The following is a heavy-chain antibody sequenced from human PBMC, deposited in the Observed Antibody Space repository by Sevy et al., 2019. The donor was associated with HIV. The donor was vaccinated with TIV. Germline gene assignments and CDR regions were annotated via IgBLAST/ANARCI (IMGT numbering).Heavy chain of an antibody. D-gene: IGHD1-26*01. V-gene: IGHV3-11*01. CDR1: GFIFSDYY. J-gene: IGHJ4*02. CDR2: ISGNGNTI. CDR3: ARAGGSWSLRY. Sequence: GGSLRLSCAASGFIFSDYYMSWIRQAPGKGLEWVSYISGNGNTIYYTDSVQGRVTISRDNAKESLYLQMNGLTAEDTAVYYCARAGGSWSLRYWGQGSLVTVSS.